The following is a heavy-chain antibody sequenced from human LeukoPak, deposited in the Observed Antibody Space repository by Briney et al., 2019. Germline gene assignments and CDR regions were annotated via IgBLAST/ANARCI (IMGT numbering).Heavy chain of an antibody. Sequence: GGSLRLSCSASGFTFSSYAMHWVRQAPGKGLEYVSSISSNGGSTYYADPVKGRFTISRDNSKNTLYLQMNSLRAEDTAVYYCARSPLAYGDYVGGFDPWGQGTLVTVSS. CDR2: ISSNGGST. CDR1: GFTFSSYA. CDR3: ARSPLAYGDYVGGFDP. D-gene: IGHD4-17*01. V-gene: IGHV3-64*04. J-gene: IGHJ5*02.